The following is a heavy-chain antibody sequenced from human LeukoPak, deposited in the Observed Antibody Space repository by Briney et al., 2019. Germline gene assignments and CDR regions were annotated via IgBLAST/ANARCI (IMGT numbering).Heavy chain of an antibody. J-gene: IGHJ6*02. CDR2: IRRETNGGTT. CDR3: ARDGREYSDYGMGV. Sequence: PGGSLRLSCTASGFSFGDYGLNWVRQAPRKGLEWVSFIRRETNGGTTEYAASVKGRFSMSRDDSKSIAYLQMNSLKAEDTAVYFCARDGREYSDYGMGVWGQGTTVIVSS. D-gene: IGHD2/OR15-2a*01. V-gene: IGHV3-49*04. CDR1: GFSFGDYG.